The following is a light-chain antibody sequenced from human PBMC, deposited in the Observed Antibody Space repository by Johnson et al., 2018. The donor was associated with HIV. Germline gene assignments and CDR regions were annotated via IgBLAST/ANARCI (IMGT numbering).Light chain of an antibody. CDR3: AAWDDSLNEYV. V-gene: IGLV1-44*01. J-gene: IGLJ1*01. CDR2: RNV. Sequence: RVTISCSGSSSNIGSNTVNWYQHLPGTAPKLLMYRNVQRPSGIPDRFTGSKSGPSASLAISGLQGEDEAEYYCAAWDDSLNEYVFGTGTKVTVL. CDR1: SSNIGSNT.